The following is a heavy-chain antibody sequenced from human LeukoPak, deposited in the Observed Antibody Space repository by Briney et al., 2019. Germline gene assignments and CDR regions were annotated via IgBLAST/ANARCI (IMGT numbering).Heavy chain of an antibody. D-gene: IGHD6-13*01. CDR1: GYTFTSYG. CDR2: ISAYNGNT. Sequence: ASVKVSCKASGYTFTSYGISWVRQAPGQGLEWMGWISAYNGNTNYAQKLQGRVTMTTDTSTSTAYMELRSLRSDDTAVYYYARASTAAGNNYFYYYGMDVWGQGTTVTVSS. J-gene: IGHJ6*02. CDR3: ARASTAAGNNYFYYYGMDV. V-gene: IGHV1-18*01.